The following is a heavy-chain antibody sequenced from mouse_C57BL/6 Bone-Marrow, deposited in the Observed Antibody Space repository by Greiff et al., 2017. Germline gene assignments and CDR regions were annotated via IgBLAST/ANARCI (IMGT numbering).Heavy chain of an antibody. V-gene: IGHV10-1*01. Sequence: DVKLVASGGGLVQPKGSLTLSCAASGFSFNTYALNWVRQAPGKGLEWVARIRSKSNNYATYYADSVKDRFTISRDESESMLYLQMNNLKTEDTAMYYWVRFGDDWGQGTTLTVSS. CDR1: GFSFNTYA. CDR2: IRSKSNNYAT. D-gene: IGHD3-1*01. J-gene: IGHJ2*01. CDR3: VRFGDD.